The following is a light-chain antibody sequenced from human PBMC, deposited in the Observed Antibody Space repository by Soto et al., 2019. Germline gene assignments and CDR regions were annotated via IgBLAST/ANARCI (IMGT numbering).Light chain of an antibody. CDR2: EGS. CDR1: SSDVGSYNL. Sequence: QSALTQPASESRSPGQSITISSTGTSSDVGSYNLVSWYQQHPGKAPKLMIYEGSKRPSGVSNRFSGSKSGNTASLTISGLEAEDEADYYCCSYAGSSTVVFGGGTKLTVL. J-gene: IGLJ2*01. V-gene: IGLV2-23*01. CDR3: CSYAGSSTVV.